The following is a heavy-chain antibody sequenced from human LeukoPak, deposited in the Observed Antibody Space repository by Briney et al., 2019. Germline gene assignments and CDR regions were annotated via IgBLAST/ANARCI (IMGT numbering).Heavy chain of an antibody. V-gene: IGHV5-51*01. D-gene: IGHD3-22*01. J-gene: IGHJ5*01. CDR3: ARHYDSSGYSWFDS. Sequence: GDSLQISCKGSGYSFTSYWLGWVRQMPGKGLEWMGIIYPGDSHTRYSPSFQGQVTISADKSITTAYLQWNSLKASDTAMYYCARHYDSSGYSWFDSWGQGTLVTVSS. CDR1: GYSFTSYW. CDR2: IYPGDSHT.